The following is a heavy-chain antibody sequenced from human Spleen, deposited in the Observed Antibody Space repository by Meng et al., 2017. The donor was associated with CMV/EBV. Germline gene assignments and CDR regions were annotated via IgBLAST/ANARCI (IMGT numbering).Heavy chain of an antibody. J-gene: IGHJ6*02. Sequence: GGSLRLSCAASGFTFSSYSMNWVRQAPGKGLEWVSYISSSSSTIYYADSVKGRFTISRDNAKNSLYLQMNSLRVEDTAVYYCARDSKPRDMSSVSMNYYYYYGMDVWGQGTTVTVSS. CDR1: GFTFSSYS. D-gene: IGHD2/OR15-2a*01. CDR2: ISSSSSTI. CDR3: ARDSKPRDMSSVSMNYYYYYGMDV. V-gene: IGHV3-48*04.